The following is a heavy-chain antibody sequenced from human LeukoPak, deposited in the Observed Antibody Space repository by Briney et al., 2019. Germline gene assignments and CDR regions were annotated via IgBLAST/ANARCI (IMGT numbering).Heavy chain of an antibody. V-gene: IGHV4-39*07. CDR2: IYYSGST. J-gene: IGHJ4*02. Sequence: SETLSLTCTVSGGSISSSSYYWGWIRQPPGKGLEWIGYIYYSGSTYYNPSLKSRVTISVDTSKNQFSLKLSSVTAADTAVYYCARDRGYGGNEMRGYYFDYWGQGTLVTVSS. D-gene: IGHD4-23*01. CDR3: ARDRGYGGNEMRGYYFDY. CDR1: GGSISSSSYY.